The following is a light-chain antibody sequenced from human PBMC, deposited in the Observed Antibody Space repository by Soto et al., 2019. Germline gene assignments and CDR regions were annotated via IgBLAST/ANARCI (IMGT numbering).Light chain of an antibody. J-gene: IGKJ1*01. Sequence: DIQMTQSPSSLSASVRDRVTITCRASQIISTYLNWYQQRAGLAPRPLIYAASSLQSGVPPKFSGSGSGTDFTLTISSLQPEDFATYFCQQTYSAPPTFGQGTKVDIK. CDR1: QIISTY. V-gene: IGKV1-39*01. CDR2: AAS. CDR3: QQTYSAPPT.